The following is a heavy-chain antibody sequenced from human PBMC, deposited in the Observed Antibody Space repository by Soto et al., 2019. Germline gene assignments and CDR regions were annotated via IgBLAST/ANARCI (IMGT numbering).Heavy chain of an antibody. Sequence: GALRLSCAASGFTFSSYSMNWVRQAPGKGLEWVSSISSSSYIYYADSVKGRFTISRDNAKNSLYLQMNSLRAEDTAVYYCARVQVDGSLRYFDWLPQGAFDIWGQGTMVTVSS. CDR2: ISSSSYI. D-gene: IGHD3-9*01. CDR1: GFTFSSYS. CDR3: ARVQVDGSLRYFDWLPQGAFDI. V-gene: IGHV3-21*01. J-gene: IGHJ3*02.